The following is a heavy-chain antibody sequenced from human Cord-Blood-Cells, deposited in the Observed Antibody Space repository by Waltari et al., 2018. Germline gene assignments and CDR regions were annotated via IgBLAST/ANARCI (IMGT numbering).Heavy chain of an antibody. J-gene: IGHJ6*02. Sequence: QVQLVQSGAEVKKPGSSVQVSCKASGGTFSSSAITWVRQAPGQGLEWMGGIIPIFGTANYAQKFQGRVTITADESTSTAYMELSSLRSEDTAVYYCARTLYCSGGSCYYYYGMDVWGQGTTVTVSS. V-gene: IGHV1-69*01. D-gene: IGHD2-15*01. CDR2: IIPIFGTA. CDR3: ARTLYCSGGSCYYYYGMDV. CDR1: GGTFSSSA.